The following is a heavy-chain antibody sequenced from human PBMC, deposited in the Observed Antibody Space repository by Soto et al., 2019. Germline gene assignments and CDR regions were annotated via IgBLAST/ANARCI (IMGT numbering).Heavy chain of an antibody. J-gene: IGHJ6*02. V-gene: IGHV1-69*06. CDR2: IIPIFGTA. Sequence: QVQLVQSGAEVKKPGSSVKVSCKASGGTFSSYAISWVRQAPGQGLDWMGWIIPIFGTANYEQKFQGRVTITADKSTSTAYMELSSLRSEDTAVYYCARDLIAARRDYYYGMDVWGQGTTVTVSS. D-gene: IGHD6-6*01. CDR3: ARDLIAARRDYYYGMDV. CDR1: GGTFSSYA.